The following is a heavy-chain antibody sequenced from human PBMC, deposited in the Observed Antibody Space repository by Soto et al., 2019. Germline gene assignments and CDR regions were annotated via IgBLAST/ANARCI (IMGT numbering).Heavy chain of an antibody. Sequence: TGGSLRLSCAASGFTLSSYRMHWVRQVPGKGLEWLAVVTTDGSLYPYGDSVKGRFSISRDNSRKTLYLQMNSLRPEDTAVYYCVKDRSDTWSFDYWGQGTLVTVSS. V-gene: IGHV3-30*18. CDR1: GFTLSSYR. CDR2: VTTDGSLY. D-gene: IGHD2-8*02. CDR3: VKDRSDTWSFDY. J-gene: IGHJ4*02.